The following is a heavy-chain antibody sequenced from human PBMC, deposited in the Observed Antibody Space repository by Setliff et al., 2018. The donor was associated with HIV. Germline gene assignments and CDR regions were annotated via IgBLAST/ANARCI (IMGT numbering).Heavy chain of an antibody. J-gene: IGHJ6*03. V-gene: IGHV4-59*01. CDR3: ARGFCSSTTCYEDYYYMDV. CDR2: IYYSGET. Sequence: SETLSLTCTVSGGSISSYYWSWIRQPPGKGLEWIGYIYYSGETNYNPSLKSRVTFSVDTSKNQFSLKLSSVTAADSAVYYCARGFCSSTTCYEDYYYMDVWGKGSTVTVSS. CDR1: GGSISSYY. D-gene: IGHD2-2*01.